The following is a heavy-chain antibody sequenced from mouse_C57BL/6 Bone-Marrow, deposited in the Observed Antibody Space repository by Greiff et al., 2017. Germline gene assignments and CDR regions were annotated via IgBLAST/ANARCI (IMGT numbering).Heavy chain of an antibody. J-gene: IGHJ1*03. CDR3: ALTWYFYV. Sequence: QVQLKESGPELVKPGASVKLSCKASGYTFTSYDINWVKQRPGQGLEWIGWIYPRDGGNKYNEKFKGKGTLTTDTSSSTADMELHSLTSEDAAVYISALTWYFYVWGTGTTVTVSS. CDR2: IYPRDGGN. D-gene: IGHD4-1*01. CDR1: GYTFTSYD. V-gene: IGHV1-85*01.